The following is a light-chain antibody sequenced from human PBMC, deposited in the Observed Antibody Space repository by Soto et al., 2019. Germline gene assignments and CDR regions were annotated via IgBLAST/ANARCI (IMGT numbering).Light chain of an antibody. Sequence: AIRMTQSPSSFSASTGDRVTITCRASQGISSYLAWYQQKPGKAPKLLIYAASTLQSGVPSRFSGSGSGTDFTLTISCLQSEDFATYYCRQYYSYLWTFGQGTKVEIK. CDR1: QGISSY. CDR2: AAS. V-gene: IGKV1-8*01. CDR3: RQYYSYLWT. J-gene: IGKJ1*01.